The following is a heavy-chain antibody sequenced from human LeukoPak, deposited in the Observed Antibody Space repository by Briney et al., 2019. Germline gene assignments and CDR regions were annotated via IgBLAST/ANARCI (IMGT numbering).Heavy chain of an antibody. V-gene: IGHV4-59*12. D-gene: IGHD6-6*01. J-gene: IGHJ4*02. CDR2: IYYSGST. Sequence: SETLSLTCTVSGGSISSYYWSWIRQPPGKGLEWIGYIYYSGSTNYNPSLKSRVTISVDTSKNQFSLKLSSVTAADTAVYYCARGNEYSRIYWGQGTLVTVSS. CDR3: ARGNEYSRIY. CDR1: GGSISSYY.